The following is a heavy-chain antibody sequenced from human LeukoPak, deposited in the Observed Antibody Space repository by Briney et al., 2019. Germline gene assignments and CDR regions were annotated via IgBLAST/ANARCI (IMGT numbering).Heavy chain of an antibody. V-gene: IGHV3-23*01. D-gene: IGHD6-13*01. CDR2: ISGNGGST. CDR1: GLTFSSYA. CDR3: ARDPSRVVSSSAFDI. J-gene: IGHJ3*02. Sequence: GGSLRLSCAASGLTFSSYAMNWVRQAPGKGLEWVSAISGNGGSTYYADSVKGRFTISRDNSKNTLCLQMNSLRAEDTAAYYCARDPSRVVSSSAFDIWGQGTMVTVSS.